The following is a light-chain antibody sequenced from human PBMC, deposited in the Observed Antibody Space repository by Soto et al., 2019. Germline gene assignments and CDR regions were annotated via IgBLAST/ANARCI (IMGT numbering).Light chain of an antibody. J-gene: IGKJ1*01. V-gene: IGKV3-11*01. Sequence: EIVLTQSPGTLSLSPGERATLSCRASQSISNYLAWYQQKPGQAPRLLIYDASNRATGIPARFSGSGSGTDFTLTISSLEPEDFGVYYCQQYNNWWTFGQGTKVDIK. CDR1: QSISNY. CDR2: DAS. CDR3: QQYNNWWT.